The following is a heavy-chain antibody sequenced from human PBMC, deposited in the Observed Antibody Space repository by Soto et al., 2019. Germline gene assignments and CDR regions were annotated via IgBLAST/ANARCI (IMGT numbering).Heavy chain of an antibody. CDR3: AKDRRYCSSTSCYVGAFGP. J-gene: IGHJ5*02. Sequence: GGSLRLSCAASGFTFSSYAMSWVRQAPGKGLEWVSAISGSGGSTYYADSVKGRFTISRDNSKNTLYLQMNSLRAEDTAVYYCAKDRRYCSSTSCYVGAFGPWGQGTLVTVSS. CDR1: GFTFSSYA. D-gene: IGHD2-2*01. CDR2: ISGSGGST. V-gene: IGHV3-23*01.